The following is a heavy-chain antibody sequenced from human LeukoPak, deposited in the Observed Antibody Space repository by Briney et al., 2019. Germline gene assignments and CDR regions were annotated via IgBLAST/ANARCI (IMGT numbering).Heavy chain of an antibody. V-gene: IGHV3-9*01. CDR1: GFTFSSYA. Sequence: PGGSLRLSCAASGFTFSSYAMSWVRQAPGKGLEWVSGISWNSGSIGYADSVKGRFTISRDNAKNSLYLQMNSLRAEDTALYYCAKIVGATDAFDIWGQGTMVTVSS. D-gene: IGHD1-26*01. CDR2: ISWNSGSI. J-gene: IGHJ3*02. CDR3: AKIVGATDAFDI.